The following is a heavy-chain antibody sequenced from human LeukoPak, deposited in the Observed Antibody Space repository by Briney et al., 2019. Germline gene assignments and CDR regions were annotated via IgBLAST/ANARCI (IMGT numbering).Heavy chain of an antibody. CDR3: ASTITVTTDY. CDR1: GVSISSNY. V-gene: IGHV4-38-2*02. D-gene: IGHD4-17*01. Sequence: SETLSLTCTVSGVSISSNYWSWIRQPPGKGLEWIGSIYHSGGTYYNPSLKSRVTISVDTSKNQFSLKLTSVTAADTAVYYCASTITVTTDYWGQGTLVTVSS. CDR2: IYHSGGT. J-gene: IGHJ4*02.